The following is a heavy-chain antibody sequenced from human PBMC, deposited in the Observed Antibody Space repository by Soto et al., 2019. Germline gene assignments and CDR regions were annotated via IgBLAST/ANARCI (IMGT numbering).Heavy chain of an antibody. V-gene: IGHV4-30-4*01. CDR2: IYYSGST. J-gene: IGHJ5*02. CDR3: ARDRLEMATIKRAPNWFDP. D-gene: IGHD5-12*01. Sequence: QVQLQESGPGLVKPSQTLSLTCTVSGGSISSGDYYWSWIRQPPGKGLEWIGYIYYSGSTYYNPSLKSRVTISVDTSKNQFSLKLSSVTAADTAVYYCARDRLEMATIKRAPNWFDPWGQGTLVTVSS. CDR1: GGSISSGDYY.